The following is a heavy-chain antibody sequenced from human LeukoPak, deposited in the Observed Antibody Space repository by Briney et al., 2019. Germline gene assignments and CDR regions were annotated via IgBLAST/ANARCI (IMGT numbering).Heavy chain of an antibody. J-gene: IGHJ6*02. CDR3: AKGDKMVRGINYYYYGMDV. D-gene: IGHD3-10*01. V-gene: IGHV3-30*18. CDR1: GFTFSSYG. Sequence: GGSLRLSCAASGFTFSSYGMHWVRQAPGKGLEWVAIISYDGSNKYYADSVKGRFTISRDNSKNTLYLQMNSLRAEDTAVYYCAKGDKMVRGINYYYYGMDVWGQGTTVTVSS. CDR2: ISYDGSNK.